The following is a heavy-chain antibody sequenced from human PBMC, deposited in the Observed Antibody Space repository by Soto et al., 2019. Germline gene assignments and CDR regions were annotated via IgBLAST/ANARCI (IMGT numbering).Heavy chain of an antibody. CDR2: IYYSGST. D-gene: IGHD6-19*01. Sequence: SETLSLTCTVSGGSISSSSYYWGWIRQPPGKGLEWIGSIYYSGSTYYNPSLKSRVTISVDTSKNQFSLKLSSVTAADTAVYYCARDKGYSSGWYWFDPWGQGTLVTVSS. J-gene: IGHJ5*02. V-gene: IGHV4-39*07. CDR3: ARDKGYSSGWYWFDP. CDR1: GGSISSSSYY.